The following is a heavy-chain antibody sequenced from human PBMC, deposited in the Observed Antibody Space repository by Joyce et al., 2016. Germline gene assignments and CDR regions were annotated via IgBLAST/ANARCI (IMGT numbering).Heavy chain of an antibody. CDR1: GFTFSTSS. D-gene: IGHD3-22*01. Sequence: EVQLVESGGGLVKPGGYLRISCAASGFTFSTSSLSWFRRAPGKGLEWVSAISSDSTYIFYGDSGKGRFTVSRDNAKNSLYLQMNSLRAEDTAVFFCARGGIVYDYSMDLWGQGTTVTVSS. CDR3: ARGGIVYDYSMDL. V-gene: IGHV3-21*02. CDR2: ISSDSTYI. J-gene: IGHJ6*02.